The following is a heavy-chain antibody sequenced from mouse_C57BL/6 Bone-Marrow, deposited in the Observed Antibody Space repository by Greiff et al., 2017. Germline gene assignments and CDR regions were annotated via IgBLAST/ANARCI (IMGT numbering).Heavy chain of an antibody. D-gene: IGHD2-1*01. CDR1: GFNIKDDY. Sequence: EVQLQQSGAELVRPGASVKLSCTASGFNIKDDYMHWVKQRPEQGLEWIGWIDPENGDTEYASKFQGKATITADTSSNTAYLQLSSMTSEDTAVYYCTCYNGNPCDYWGQGTTLTVSS. J-gene: IGHJ2*01. V-gene: IGHV14-4*01. CDR2: IDPENGDT. CDR3: TCYNGNPCDY.